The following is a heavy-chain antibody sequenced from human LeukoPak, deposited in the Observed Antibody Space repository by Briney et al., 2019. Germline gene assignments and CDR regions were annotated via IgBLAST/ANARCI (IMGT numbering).Heavy chain of an antibody. CDR3: AKDLTYYYDSTGYYFDY. CDR1: GFTFRSYA. J-gene: IGHJ4*02. V-gene: IGHV3-23*01. D-gene: IGHD3-22*01. Sequence: GVSLRLSYAASGFTFRSYAMSWVRQAPGKGLELVSGISGSGGTTYYADSVKGRFTISRDNSKNTLYLQLNSLRAEDTAIYYCAKDLTYYYDSTGYYFDYWGQGTLVTVSS. CDR2: ISGSGGTT.